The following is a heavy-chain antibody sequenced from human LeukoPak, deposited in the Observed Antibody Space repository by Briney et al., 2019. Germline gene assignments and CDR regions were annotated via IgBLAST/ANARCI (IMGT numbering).Heavy chain of an antibody. Sequence: WASVKVSCKASGYTFTSYGISWVRQAPGQGLEWMGWISAYNGNTNYAQKLQGRVTMTTDTSTSTAYMELRSLRSDDTAVYYCARNSYDILTGYSPAMGYWGQGTLVTVSS. J-gene: IGHJ4*02. CDR3: ARNSYDILTGYSPAMGY. D-gene: IGHD3-9*01. CDR1: GYTFTSYG. V-gene: IGHV1-18*01. CDR2: ISAYNGNT.